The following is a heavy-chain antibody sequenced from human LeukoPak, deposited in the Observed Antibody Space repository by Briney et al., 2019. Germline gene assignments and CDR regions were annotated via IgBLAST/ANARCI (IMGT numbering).Heavy chain of an antibody. V-gene: IGHV4-34*01. CDR1: GSSFSTYH. J-gene: IGHJ6*02. CDR2: VKTSAIT. D-gene: IGHD3-3*01. Sequence: SETLSLTCAVSGSSFSTYHWSWIRQSPGKGLEWIGEVKTSAITNYNPSLESRVTISVDTSKNQFSLNLRSVTVADAAIYYCASQMLEWYGLDVWGQGTTVTVSS. CDR3: ASQMLEWYGLDV.